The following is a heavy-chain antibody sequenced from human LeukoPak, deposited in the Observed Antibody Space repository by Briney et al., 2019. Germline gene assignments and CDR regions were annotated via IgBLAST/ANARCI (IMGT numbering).Heavy chain of an antibody. V-gene: IGHV3-21*01. J-gene: IGHJ3*02. D-gene: IGHD3-22*01. CDR1: GFTFSSYS. Sequence: PGGSLRLSCAASGFTFSSYSMNWVRQAPGKGLEWVSSISSSSSYIYYADSVKGRFTISRDNAKNSLYLQMNSLRAEDTAVYYCARFTMIVGTDAFDIWGQGTMVTVSS. CDR3: ARFTMIVGTDAFDI. CDR2: ISSSSSYI.